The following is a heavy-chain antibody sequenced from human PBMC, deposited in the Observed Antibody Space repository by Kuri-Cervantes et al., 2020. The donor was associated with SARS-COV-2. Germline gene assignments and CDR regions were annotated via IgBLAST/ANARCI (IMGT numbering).Heavy chain of an antibody. CDR1: GGSFSGYY. Sequence: SQTLSLTCAVYGGSFSGYYWSWIRQPPGKGLEWIGEINHSGSTNYNPSLKSRVTISVDTSKSQFSLKLSSVTAADTAVYYCARVRGSHYYYYYMDVWGKGTTVTVSS. V-gene: IGHV4-34*01. J-gene: IGHJ6*03. CDR3: ARVRGSHYYYYYMDV. CDR2: INHSGST. D-gene: IGHD6-13*01.